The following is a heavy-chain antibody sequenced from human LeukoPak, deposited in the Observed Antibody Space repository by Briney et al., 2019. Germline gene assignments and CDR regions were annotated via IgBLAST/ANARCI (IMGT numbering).Heavy chain of an antibody. D-gene: IGHD1-1*01. J-gene: IGHJ4*02. Sequence: KPSETLSLTCTVSGGSISSHYWSWIRQPPGKGLEWIGYIYYSGSTQYNPSLKSRVTISIDMSKNQFSLKLSSVTAADTAVYYCAAQLAYFDYWGQGTLVTVSS. V-gene: IGHV4-59*11. CDR2: IYYSGST. CDR1: GGSISSHY. CDR3: AAQLAYFDY.